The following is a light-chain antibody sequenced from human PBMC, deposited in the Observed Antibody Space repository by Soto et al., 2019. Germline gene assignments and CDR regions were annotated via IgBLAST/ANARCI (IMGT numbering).Light chain of an antibody. CDR2: AAS. CDR1: QSISTY. Sequence: DIQMTQSPSSLSASVGDRVTITCRASQSISTYLNWYQQKPGKAPKFLIYAASSLQSGVPSRFSGSGSGTDFTLTISSLQLEDFATYYCQQSYSSPWTFGQGTKVEIK. V-gene: IGKV1-39*01. CDR3: QQSYSSPWT. J-gene: IGKJ1*01.